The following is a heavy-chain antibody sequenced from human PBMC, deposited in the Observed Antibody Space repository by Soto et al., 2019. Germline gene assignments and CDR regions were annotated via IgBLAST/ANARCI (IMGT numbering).Heavy chain of an antibody. D-gene: IGHD3-9*01. J-gene: IGHJ6*02. CDR1: GGSFSPNY. CDR2: IYYGGST. V-gene: IGHV4-59*12. Sequence: SETLSLTCTVSGGSFSPNYWSWIRQPPGKGLEWVGYIYYGGSTSYNPSLKSRVTISLETSKSQFSLRLSSVTAAATAVYYCARGARYYDILTGCQYYGMDVWGQGTTVIVSS. CDR3: ARGARYYDILTGCQYYGMDV.